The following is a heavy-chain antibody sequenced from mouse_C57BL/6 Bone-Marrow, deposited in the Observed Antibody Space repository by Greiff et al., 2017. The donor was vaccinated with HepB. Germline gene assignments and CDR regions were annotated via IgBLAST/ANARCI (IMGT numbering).Heavy chain of an antibody. J-gene: IGHJ2*01. CDR3: ARDLYSPFDY. CDR2: IYPRSGNT. Sequence: VKLMESGAELARPGASVKLSCKASGYTFTSYGISWVKQRTGQGLEWIGEIYPRSGNTYYNEKFKGKATLTADKSSSTAYMELPSLTSEDSAVYFCARDLYSPFDYWGQGTTLTVSS. CDR1: GYTFTSYG. D-gene: IGHD1-1*01. V-gene: IGHV1-81*01.